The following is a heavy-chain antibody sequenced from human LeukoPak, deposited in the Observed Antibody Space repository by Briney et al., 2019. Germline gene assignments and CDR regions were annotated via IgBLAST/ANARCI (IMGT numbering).Heavy chain of an antibody. CDR2: IYYSGST. Sequence: ASETLSLTCTVSGGSISSSSYYWGWIRQPPGKGLEWIGSIYYSGSTYYNPSLKSRITISVDTSKNQFSLKLSSVTAADTAVYYCARVSGAQPPPYYFDYWGQGTLVTVSS. D-gene: IGHD6-25*01. CDR3: ARVSGAQPPPYYFDY. CDR1: GGSISSSSYY. J-gene: IGHJ4*02. V-gene: IGHV4-39*07.